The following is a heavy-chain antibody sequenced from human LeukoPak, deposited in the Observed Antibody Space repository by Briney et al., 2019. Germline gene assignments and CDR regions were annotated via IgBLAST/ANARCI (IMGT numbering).Heavy chain of an antibody. D-gene: IGHD6-13*01. Sequence: SETLSLTSAVYGGSFSAYYWSWIRQPPGKGLEWIGYIYYSGSTNYNPSLKSRVTISVDTSKNQFSLKLSSVTAADTAVYYCARGGGGYSLSWSYYYYYYMDVWGKGTTVTVSS. CDR3: ARGGGGYSLSWSYYYYYYMDV. CDR1: GGSFSAYY. J-gene: IGHJ6*03. CDR2: IYYSGST. V-gene: IGHV4-59*01.